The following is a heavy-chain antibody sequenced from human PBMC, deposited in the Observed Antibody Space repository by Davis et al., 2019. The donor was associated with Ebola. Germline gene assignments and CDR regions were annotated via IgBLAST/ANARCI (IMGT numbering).Heavy chain of an antibody. CDR2: ILPKIGTAKPA. V-gene: IGHV1-69*13. CDR1: GGTFSNYA. Sequence: SVKVSCKTSGGTFSNYAIGWVRQAPGQGLEWMGGILPKIGTAKPANYAQQFQCRVTITADEITTTAYMELSSLRSEDTAVYFCARERCSGGSCFSLTAAFDIWGQGTMVTVSS. J-gene: IGHJ3*02. D-gene: IGHD2-15*01. CDR3: ARERCSGGSCFSLTAAFDI.